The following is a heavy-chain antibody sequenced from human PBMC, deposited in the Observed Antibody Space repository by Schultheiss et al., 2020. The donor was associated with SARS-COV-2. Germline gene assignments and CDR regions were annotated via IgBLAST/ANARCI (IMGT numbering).Heavy chain of an antibody. J-gene: IGHJ4*02. D-gene: IGHD6-19*01. CDR3: ARDRVVAVAGGVFRY. Sequence: ASVKVSCKASGYTFTSYAMHWVRQAPGQRLEWMGWINAGNGNTKYSQKFQGRVTITRDTSASTAYMELRSLRSDDTAVYYCARDRVVAVAGGVFRYWGQGTLVTVSS. CDR1: GYTFTSYA. V-gene: IGHV1-3*01. CDR2: INAGNGNT.